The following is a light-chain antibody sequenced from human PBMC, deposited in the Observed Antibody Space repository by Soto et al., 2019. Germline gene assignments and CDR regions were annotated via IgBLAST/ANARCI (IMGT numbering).Light chain of an antibody. V-gene: IGKV2-24*01. CDR1: QSLVHPDGATA. CDR3: KQTTQFIT. CDR2: KIF. Sequence: DIVLTQTPLSSPVTLGQPASISCRASQSLVHPDGATALSWLHQRPGQPPRVLNDKIFNRFSGVHDRITGSGAGTDFTLTSSRVDDEDVGIYYRKQTTQFITFGGGTKVEIK. J-gene: IGKJ4*01.